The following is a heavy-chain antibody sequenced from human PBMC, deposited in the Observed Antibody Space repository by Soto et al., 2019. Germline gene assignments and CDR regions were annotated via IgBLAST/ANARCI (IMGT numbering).Heavy chain of an antibody. CDR2: IYPGDSDT. D-gene: IGHD6-13*01. J-gene: IGHJ1*01. CDR3: ARHSGTAESDSH. Sequence: GESLKFSCQGSGYSFTRNWIAWVRQRPGKGLEWMGIIYPGDSDTRYSPSFQGQVTISADKSINTAYLQWSSLKASDTAMYYCARHSGTAESDSHWGQGTLVTVSS. V-gene: IGHV5-51*01. CDR1: GYSFTRNW.